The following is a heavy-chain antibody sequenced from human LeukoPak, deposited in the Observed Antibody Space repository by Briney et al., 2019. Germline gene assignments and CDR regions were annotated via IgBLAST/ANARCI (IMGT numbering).Heavy chain of an antibody. J-gene: IGHJ4*02. CDR1: GGSISSSNW. V-gene: IGHV4-61*01. Sequence: SETLSLTCAVSGGSISSSNWWSWIRQPPGKGLEWIGYIYYSGSTNYNPSLKSRVTISVDTSKNQFSLKLSSVTAADTAVYYCARALGCSGGSCYTNPANFDYWGQGTLVTVSS. CDR2: IYYSGST. D-gene: IGHD2-15*01. CDR3: ARALGCSGGSCYTNPANFDY.